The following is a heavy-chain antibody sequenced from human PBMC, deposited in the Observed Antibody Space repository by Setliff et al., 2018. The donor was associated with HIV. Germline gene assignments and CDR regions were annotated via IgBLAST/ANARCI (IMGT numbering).Heavy chain of an antibody. CDR2: IRSKAYGGTI. D-gene: IGHD4-17*01. Sequence: GGSLRLSCAASGFTFSSHWMSWIRQAPGKGLEWVGFIRSKAYGGTIEYAASVKGRFAISRDDSKSIAYLQMNSLKNEDTAVYFCTPTDYGGSDYWGQGTLVTVSS. CDR1: GFTFSSHW. J-gene: IGHJ4*02. V-gene: IGHV3-49*03. CDR3: TPTDYGGSDY.